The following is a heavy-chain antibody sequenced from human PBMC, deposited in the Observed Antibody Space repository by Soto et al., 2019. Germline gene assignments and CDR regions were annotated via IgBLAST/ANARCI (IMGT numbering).Heavy chain of an antibody. CDR3: ARGKAREVTATLDY. CDR1: GYTLTELS. CDR2: FDPEDGET. V-gene: IGHV1-24*01. Sequence: ASVKVSCKVSGYTLTELSMHWVRQAPGKGLEWMGGFDPEDGETIYAQKFQGRVTMTEDTSTDAAYMELSSLRSEDTAVYYCARGKAREVTATLDYWGQGTLVTVSS. J-gene: IGHJ4*02. D-gene: IGHD2-21*02.